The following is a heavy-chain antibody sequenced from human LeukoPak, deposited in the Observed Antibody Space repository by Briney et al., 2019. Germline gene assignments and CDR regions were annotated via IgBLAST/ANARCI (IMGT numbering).Heavy chain of an antibody. CDR3: AKDQAPYAYYGILTGYSLYPAFDI. D-gene: IGHD3-9*01. CDR2: ISSDGSNK. Sequence: QPARSLRLSCAASGFTFSSYGMHCVRPAPGKVLEWVAVISSDGSNKYYADSVKGRFTISRDNSKNTLYLEMNRLRAEDTVMYYCAKDQAPYAYYGILTGYSLYPAFDIWGQGTMVTVSS. V-gene: IGHV3-30*18. J-gene: IGHJ3*02. CDR1: GFTFSSYG.